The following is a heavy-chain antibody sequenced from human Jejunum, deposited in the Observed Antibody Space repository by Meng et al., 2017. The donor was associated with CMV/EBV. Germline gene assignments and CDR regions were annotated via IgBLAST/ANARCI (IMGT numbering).Heavy chain of an antibody. D-gene: IGHD1-26*01. J-gene: IGHJ4*02. V-gene: IGHV1-18*01. Sequence: HAQLVQSGGEVKKPGGSVEVSCKASGYTFTNYCITWVRQAPGQGLEWMGWISAYNGNTNYAQTLQGRLTMTTDTSTSTAYMELRSLRSDDTAVYYCARVEVGITSGDYWGQGTLVTVSS. CDR2: ISAYNGNT. CDR1: GYTFTNYC. CDR3: ARVEVGITSGDY.